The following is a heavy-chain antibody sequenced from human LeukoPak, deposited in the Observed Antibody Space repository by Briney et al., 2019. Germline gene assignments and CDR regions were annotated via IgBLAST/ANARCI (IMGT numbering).Heavy chain of an antibody. CDR1: GFTFSSYA. J-gene: IGHJ4*02. D-gene: IGHD2-2*01. CDR2: IAYDGNNK. CDR3: ARKGSTWAPDY. Sequence: GGSLRLSCAASGFTFSSYAVHWVRQAPGKGLEWVGIIAYDGNNKYYADSVEGRFTISRDNSKNTLDLQMNSLRAEDTAVYYCARKGSTWAPDYWGQGTLVTVSS. V-gene: IGHV3-30-3*01.